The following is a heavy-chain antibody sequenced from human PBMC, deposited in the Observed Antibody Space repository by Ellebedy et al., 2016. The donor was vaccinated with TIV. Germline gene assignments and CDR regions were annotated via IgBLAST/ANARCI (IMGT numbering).Heavy chain of an antibody. CDR1: GYTFTSYY. D-gene: IGHD6-13*01. CDR2: INPSGGST. J-gene: IGHJ4*02. CDR3: ARGLGSSWYPIQYYFDY. Sequence: AASVKVSCKASGYTFTSYYMHWVRQAPGQGLEWMGIINPSGGSTSYAQKFQGRVTMTRDTSTSTVYMELSSLRSEDTAVYYCARGLGSSWYPIQYYFDYWGQGTLVTVSS. V-gene: IGHV1-46*01.